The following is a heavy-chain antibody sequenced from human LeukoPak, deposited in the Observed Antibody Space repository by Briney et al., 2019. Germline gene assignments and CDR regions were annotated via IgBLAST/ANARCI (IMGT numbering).Heavy chain of an antibody. Sequence: PGGSLRLSCAASGFTFSSYWMSWVRQAPGKGLEWVANIKQDGSNKYYADSVKGRFTISRDNSRSTLFLQMNSLRAEDTAVYYCASRGYDSSGYYSEYFQHWGQGTLVTVSS. CDR3: ASRGYDSSGYYSEYFQH. CDR1: GFTFSSYW. CDR2: IKQDGSNK. J-gene: IGHJ1*01. V-gene: IGHV3-7*01. D-gene: IGHD3-22*01.